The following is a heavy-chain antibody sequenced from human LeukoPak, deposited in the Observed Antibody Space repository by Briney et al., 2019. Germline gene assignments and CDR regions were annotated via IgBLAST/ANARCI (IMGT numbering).Heavy chain of an antibody. D-gene: IGHD1-1*01. Sequence: SETLSLTCTVSGGSIRNGGYYWSWIRQHPGRGLEWIGYIYYSGTAYNNPSLKSRVTISVDTSENQFSLKLSSVTAADTAVYYCARHDDLYFDYWGQGTLVTVSS. CDR3: ARHDDLYFDY. CDR1: GGSIRNGGYY. J-gene: IGHJ4*02. CDR2: IYYSGTA. V-gene: IGHV4-31*03.